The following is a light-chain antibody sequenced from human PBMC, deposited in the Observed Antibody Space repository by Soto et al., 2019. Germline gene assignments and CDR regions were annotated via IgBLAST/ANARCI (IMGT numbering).Light chain of an antibody. CDR3: SSYAGRNNWV. J-gene: IGLJ3*02. Sequence: QSVLTQPPSASGSPGQSVTISCTGTSSDVGGYNYVSWYQQHPGKAPKLMIYEVSKRPSGVPDRFSGSKSGNTASLTVSGLQAEDEDDYYCSSYAGRNNWVFGGGTKLTV. CDR2: EVS. V-gene: IGLV2-8*01. CDR1: SSDVGGYNY.